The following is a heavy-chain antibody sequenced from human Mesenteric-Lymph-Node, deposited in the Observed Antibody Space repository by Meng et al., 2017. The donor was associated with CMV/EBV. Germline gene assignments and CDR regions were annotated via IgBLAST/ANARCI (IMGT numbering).Heavy chain of an antibody. CDR2: ISSSSRYI. V-gene: IGHV3-21*01. D-gene: IGHD4-11*01. CDR1: GFTFSGYS. CDR3: ARGGNDYNNYYNY. Sequence: GESLKISCAASGFTFSGYSMNWVRQAPGKGLEWVSSISSSSRYISYADSVKGRFTISRDNAKNSLYLQMNSLRAGDTAVYYCARGGNDYNNYYNYWGQGTLVPSPQ. J-gene: IGHJ4*02.